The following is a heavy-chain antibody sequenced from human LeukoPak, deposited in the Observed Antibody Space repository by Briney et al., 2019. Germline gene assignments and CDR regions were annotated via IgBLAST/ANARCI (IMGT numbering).Heavy chain of an antibody. J-gene: IGHJ4*02. CDR2: ISSSSSAR. CDR1: GFTFSSHS. CDR3: ARMSGSRLPAY. Sequence: GGSLRLSCAASGFTFSSHSMNWVRQAPGKGLEWISYISSSSSARYYADSVKGRFTISRDDARNSLYLQMSSLRAEDTAVYYRARMSGSRLPAYWGQGALVTVSS. D-gene: IGHD3-3*01. V-gene: IGHV3-48*01.